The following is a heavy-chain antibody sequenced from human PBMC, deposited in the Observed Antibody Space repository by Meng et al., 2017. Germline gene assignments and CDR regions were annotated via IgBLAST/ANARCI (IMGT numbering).Heavy chain of an antibody. CDR3: ARDGATTVTTGWFDP. D-gene: IGHD4-17*01. CDR1: GGSVSSGSYY. CDR2: IYYSGST. J-gene: IGHJ5*02. Sequence: VPLEESGPGLVGPSDNLSLTCTVSGGSVSSGSYYWSWIRQPPGKGLEWIGYIYYSGSTNYNPSLKSRVTISVDTSKNQFSLKLSSVTAADTAVYYCARDGATTVTTGWFDPWGQGTLVTVSS. V-gene: IGHV4-61*01.